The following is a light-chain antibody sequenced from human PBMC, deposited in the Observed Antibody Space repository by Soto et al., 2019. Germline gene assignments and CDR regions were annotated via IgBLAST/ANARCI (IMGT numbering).Light chain of an antibody. CDR3: LLSYSGARPLV. CDR1: TGAVTSGHY. J-gene: IGLJ1*01. Sequence: QAVVTQEPSLTVSPGGTVTLTCGSSTGAVTSGHYPYWFQQKPGQAPRTLIYDTSNKHSWTPARFSGSLLGGKAALTLSGAQPEDEAEYYCLLSYSGARPLVFGTGTRSPS. CDR2: DTS. V-gene: IGLV7-46*01.